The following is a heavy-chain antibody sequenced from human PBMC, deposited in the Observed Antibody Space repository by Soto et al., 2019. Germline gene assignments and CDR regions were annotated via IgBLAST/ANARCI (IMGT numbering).Heavy chain of an antibody. Sequence: SETLSLTCTVSSGSISTYYWNWIRQSPGKGLEWIAFIHTSGTTKYNPSLESRVSTSVDTSKNQFSLNLSSVTAADTAVYYCARRVCSDSICYPGYDNGLDPWGGGILVTVSS. CDR1: SGSISTYY. D-gene: IGHD3-3*02. J-gene: IGHJ5*02. CDR3: ARRVCSDSICYPGYDNGLDP. V-gene: IGHV4-4*08. CDR2: IHTSGTT.